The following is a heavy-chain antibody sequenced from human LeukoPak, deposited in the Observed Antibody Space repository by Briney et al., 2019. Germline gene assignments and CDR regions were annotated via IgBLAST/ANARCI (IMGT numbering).Heavy chain of an antibody. Sequence: SETLSLTCAVYGGSFSGYYWSWIRQPPGKGLEWIGEINHSGSTNYNPSLKSRVTISVDTSKNQFPLKLSSVTAADTAVYYCAGVYCGGDCYPGYYFDYWGQGTLVTVSS. CDR1: GGSFSGYY. D-gene: IGHD2-21*02. J-gene: IGHJ4*02. CDR3: AGVYCGGDCYPGYYFDY. V-gene: IGHV4-34*01. CDR2: INHSGST.